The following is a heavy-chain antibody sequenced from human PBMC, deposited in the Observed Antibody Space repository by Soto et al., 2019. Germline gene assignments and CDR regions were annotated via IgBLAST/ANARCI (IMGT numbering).Heavy chain of an antibody. J-gene: IGHJ4*02. CDR3: ARDREKFDILTGYSFDY. Sequence: ASVKVSCKASGYTFTSYGISWVRQAPGQGLEWMGIISAYNGNTNYAQKLQGRVTMTTDTSTSTVYMELSSLRSEDTAVYYCARDREKFDILTGYSFDYWGQGTLVAVSS. D-gene: IGHD3-9*01. CDR1: GYTFTSYG. CDR2: ISAYNGNT. V-gene: IGHV1-18*01.